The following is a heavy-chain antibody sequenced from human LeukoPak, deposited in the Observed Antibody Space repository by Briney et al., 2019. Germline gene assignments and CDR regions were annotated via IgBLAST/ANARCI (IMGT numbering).Heavy chain of an antibody. Sequence: GGSLRLSCAASGFTFSNYAMSWVRQAPGKGLEWVSTISGGGVTTYYADSAKGRFTISRDNSKNTLYLQMNSLRVEDTAVYYCPRQSYASGWNPFDYWGQGILVTVSS. V-gene: IGHV3-23*01. D-gene: IGHD6-19*01. J-gene: IGHJ4*02. CDR1: GFTFSNYA. CDR2: ISGGGVTT. CDR3: PRQSYASGWNPFDY.